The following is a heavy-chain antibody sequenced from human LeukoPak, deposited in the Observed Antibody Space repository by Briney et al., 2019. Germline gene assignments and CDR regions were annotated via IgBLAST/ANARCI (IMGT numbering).Heavy chain of an antibody. CDR3: AKAGSVLHDYSKFDY. V-gene: IGHV1-46*01. Sequence: ASVKVSCKASGYTFTGYYMHWVRQAPGQGLEWMGIINPSGGSTSYAQKFQGRVTMTRDTSTSTVYMELSSLRSEDTAVYYCAKAGSVLHDYSKFDYWGQGTLVTVSS. CDR2: INPSGGST. D-gene: IGHD4-11*01. J-gene: IGHJ4*02. CDR1: GYTFTGYY.